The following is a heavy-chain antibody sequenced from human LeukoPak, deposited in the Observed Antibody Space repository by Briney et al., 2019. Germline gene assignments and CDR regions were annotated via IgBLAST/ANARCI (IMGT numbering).Heavy chain of an antibody. V-gene: IGHV4-59*01. Sequence: SETLSLTCTVYGGSFSAYYWSWIRQPPGKGLEWIGYIYYSGSTDYNPSLKSRVTISVETSKNQFSLKLSSVTAADTAVYYCARVTGYMIEDYFDYWGQGTLVTVSS. CDR2: IYYSGST. J-gene: IGHJ4*02. CDR3: ARVTGYMIEDYFDY. CDR1: GGSFSAYY. D-gene: IGHD3-22*01.